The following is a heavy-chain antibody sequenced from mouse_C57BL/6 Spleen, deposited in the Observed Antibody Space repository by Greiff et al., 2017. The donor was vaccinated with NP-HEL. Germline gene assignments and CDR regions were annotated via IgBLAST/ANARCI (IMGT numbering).Heavy chain of an antibody. J-gene: IGHJ2*01. CDR2: IDPSDSYT. CDR3: ARYDYALDY. D-gene: IGHD2-4*01. CDR1: GYTFTSYW. V-gene: IGHV1-69*01. Sequence: QVQLQQSGAELVMPGASVKLSCKASGYTFTSYWMHWVKQRPGQGLEWIGEIDPSDSYTNYNQKFKGKSTLTVDKSSSTAYMQLSSLTSEDSAVYYCARYDYALDYWGQGTTLTVSS.